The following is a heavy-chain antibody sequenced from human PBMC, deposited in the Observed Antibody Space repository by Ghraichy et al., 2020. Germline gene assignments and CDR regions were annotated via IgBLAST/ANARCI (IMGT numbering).Heavy chain of an antibody. CDR2: IIPIFGTA. CDR1: GGTFSSYA. Sequence: SVKVSCRASGGTFSSYAISWVRQAPGQGLEWMGGIIPIFGTANYAQKFQGRVTITADKSTSTAYMELSSLRSEDTAVYYCAREGLVTYYYYGMDVWGQGTTVTVSS. CDR3: AREGLVTYYYYGMDV. V-gene: IGHV1-69*06. J-gene: IGHJ6*02.